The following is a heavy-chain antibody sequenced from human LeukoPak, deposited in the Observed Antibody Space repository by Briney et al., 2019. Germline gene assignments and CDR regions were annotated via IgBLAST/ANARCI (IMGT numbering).Heavy chain of an antibody. CDR2: IYYSGST. Sequence: PSETLSLTCTVSGGSISSYYWSWIRQPPGKGLEWIGYIYYSGSTNYNPSLKSRVTISVDTSKNQFSLKLSSVTAADTAVYYCARHLEPPAAYSMDVWGQGTTVTVSS. J-gene: IGHJ6*02. V-gene: IGHV4-59*08. D-gene: IGHD2-2*01. CDR3: ARHLEPPAAYSMDV. CDR1: GGSISSYY.